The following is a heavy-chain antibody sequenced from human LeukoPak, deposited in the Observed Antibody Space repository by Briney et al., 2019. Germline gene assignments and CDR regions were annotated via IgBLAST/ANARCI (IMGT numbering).Heavy chain of an antibody. D-gene: IGHD6-13*01. J-gene: IGHJ4*02. CDR2: IWYDGSDK. V-gene: IGHV3-33*01. CDR3: ARAPAGGIGFDY. Sequence: PGRSLRLSCAASGFTFSTYGMHWVRQAPGKGLEWVAVIWYDGSDKYYADSVKGRFTISRDNSKNTLYLQMNSLRAEDTAVYYCARAPAGGIGFDYWGQGTLVTVSS. CDR1: GFTFSTYG.